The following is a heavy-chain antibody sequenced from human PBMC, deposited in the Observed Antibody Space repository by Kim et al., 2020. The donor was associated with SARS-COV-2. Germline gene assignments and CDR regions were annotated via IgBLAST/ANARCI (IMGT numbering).Heavy chain of an antibody. J-gene: IGHJ4*02. Sequence: SETLSLTCTVSGGSISSGGYYWSWIRQHPGKGLEWIGYIYYSGSTYYNPSLKSRVTISVDTSKNQFSLKLSSVTAADTAVYYCARDRRAEYYGSGSYLDYWGQGTLVTVSS. CDR3: ARDRRAEYYGSGSYLDY. CDR2: IYYSGST. V-gene: IGHV4-31*03. D-gene: IGHD3-10*01. CDR1: GGSISSGGYY.